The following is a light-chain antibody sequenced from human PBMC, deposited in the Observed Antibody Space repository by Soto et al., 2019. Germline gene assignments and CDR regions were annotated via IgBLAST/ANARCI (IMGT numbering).Light chain of an antibody. CDR1: QSISDT. J-gene: IGKJ4*01. CDR2: DTS. Sequence: EIVMTQSPATLSVSPGGRATLSCRASQSISDTLAWYQHKPGQTPRLLIYDTSTRATGVPARFSGSRSGTEFTLTINSLQSEDFAVYYCQRYNNWPLTFGGGTKVDIK. CDR3: QRYNNWPLT. V-gene: IGKV3-15*01.